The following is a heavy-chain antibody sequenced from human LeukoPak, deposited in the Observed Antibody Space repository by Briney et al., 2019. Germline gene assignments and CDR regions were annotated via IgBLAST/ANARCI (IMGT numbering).Heavy chain of an antibody. J-gene: IGHJ4*02. D-gene: IGHD3-9*01. CDR3: ARDTRYSFDY. Sequence: GGSLRLSCAASGFTFSSYEMNWVRQAPGKGLEWVAYISSSTSRTHYADSVKGRFTISRDNAKNSLYLQMNSLRAEDTAVYYCARDTRYSFDYWGQGTLVTVSS. CDR1: GFTFSSYE. CDR2: ISSSTSRT. V-gene: IGHV3-48*03.